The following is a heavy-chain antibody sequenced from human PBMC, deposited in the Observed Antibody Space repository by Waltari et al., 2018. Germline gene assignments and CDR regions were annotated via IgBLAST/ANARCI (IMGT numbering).Heavy chain of an antibody. CDR2: IYSGGST. CDR1: GFTFSSYA. D-gene: IGHD6-13*01. CDR3: AKVRRAAAPGY. J-gene: IGHJ4*02. Sequence: EVQLLESGGGLVQPGGSLRLSCAASGFTFSSYAMSWVRQAPGKGLEWVSVIYSGGSTYYADSVKGRFTISRDNSKNTLYLQMNSLGAEDTAVYYCAKVRRAAAPGYWGQGTLVTVSS. V-gene: IGHV3-23*03.